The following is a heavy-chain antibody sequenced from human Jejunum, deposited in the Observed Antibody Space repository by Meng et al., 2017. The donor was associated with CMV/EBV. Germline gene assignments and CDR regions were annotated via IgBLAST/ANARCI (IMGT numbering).Heavy chain of an antibody. CDR1: D. D-gene: IGHD3-3*01. CDR3: ARVRYYDFWSDEFDY. J-gene: IGHJ4*02. V-gene: IGHV3-11*01. Sequence: DMSWIRQAPGKGREWVSYSSSSGSTIYYADSVKGRFTISRDNAKNSLYLQMNSLRAEDTAVYYCARVRYYDFWSDEFDYWGQGTRVTVSS. CDR2: SSSSGSTI.